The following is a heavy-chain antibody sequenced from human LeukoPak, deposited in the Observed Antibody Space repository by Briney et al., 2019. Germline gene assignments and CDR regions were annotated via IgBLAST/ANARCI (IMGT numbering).Heavy chain of an antibody. D-gene: IGHD4-11*01. CDR2: IGGSGTTI. J-gene: IGHJ4*02. Sequence: PGGSLRLSCAASGFTFSSYSMNWVRQAPGKGLEWVSYIGGSGTTIYYADSVKGRFTISRDNAKNSLYLQMSSLRAEDTAVYYCARVRDYSDYPPDYWGQGTLVTVSS. V-gene: IGHV3-48*01. CDR3: ARVRDYSDYPPDY. CDR1: GFTFSSYS.